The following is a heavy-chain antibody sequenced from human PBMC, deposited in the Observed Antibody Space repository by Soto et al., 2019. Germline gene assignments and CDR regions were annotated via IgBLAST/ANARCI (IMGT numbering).Heavy chain of an antibody. CDR1: GGSISSGGYY. D-gene: IGHD2-21*02. Sequence: SETLSLTCTVSGGSISSGGYYWSWIRQHPGKGLEWIGYIYYSGSTYYNPSLKSRVTISVDTSKNQFSLKLSSVTAADTAVYYCARPPGYISDWHYFDPWGQGTLVTVSS. CDR3: ARPPGYISDWHYFDP. J-gene: IGHJ4*02. V-gene: IGHV4-31*03. CDR2: IYYSGST.